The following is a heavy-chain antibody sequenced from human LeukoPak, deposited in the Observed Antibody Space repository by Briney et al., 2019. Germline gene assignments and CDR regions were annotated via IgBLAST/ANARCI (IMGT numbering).Heavy chain of an antibody. CDR2: IRSNGATA. CDR3: ARGQEFDDGVFDS. V-gene: IGHV3-23*01. D-gene: IGHD1-1*01. Sequence: GGSLRLSCAASGFSFSSFAMTWVRQAPGKGLEWVSPIRSNGATAYNADSVKGRFTISRDNSKNTVYLQMNSLRVEDTAIYYCARGQEFDDGVFDSWGQGTLVTVSS. CDR1: GFSFSSFA. J-gene: IGHJ4*02.